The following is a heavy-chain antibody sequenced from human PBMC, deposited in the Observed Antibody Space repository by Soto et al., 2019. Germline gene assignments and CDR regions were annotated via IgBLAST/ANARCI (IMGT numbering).Heavy chain of an antibody. J-gene: IGHJ4*02. V-gene: IGHV2-5*02. CDR3: AHRPRGYAYYFDY. Sequence: QITLKESGPPLVKPTQTLTLTCTFSGFSLSTRGVAVGWFRQPPGKALEWLALIYWDEDRWYSPSLKSRLTITDDASKKQVVLTMTNMAPVDTATYYCAHRPRGYAYYFDYWGQGTLVTVSS. D-gene: IGHD5-12*01. CDR1: GFSLSTRGVA. CDR2: IYWDEDR.